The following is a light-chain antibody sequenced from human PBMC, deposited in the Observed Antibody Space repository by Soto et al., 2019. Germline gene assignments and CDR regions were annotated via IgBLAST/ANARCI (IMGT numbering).Light chain of an antibody. Sequence: QPVLTQSPSASASLGASVKLTCTLSSGHSTYAIAWHQHHPEKGPRYLMNLDSDGSHSKGDGIPDRFSGSSSGAERYLTISSLQSEDEADYYCQTWATGIPAVFGGGTQLTVL. CDR3: QTWATGIPAV. CDR1: SGHSTYA. J-gene: IGLJ7*01. CDR2: LDSDGSH. V-gene: IGLV4-69*01.